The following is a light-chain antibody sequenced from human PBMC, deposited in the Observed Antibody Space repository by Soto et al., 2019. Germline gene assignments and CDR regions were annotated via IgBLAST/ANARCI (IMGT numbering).Light chain of an antibody. CDR1: SSDVRGYNY. CDR2: EVS. V-gene: IGLV2-14*01. J-gene: IGLJ1*01. Sequence: QSVLTQPASVSGSPGQSITISCTGTSSDVRGYNYVSWYQQHPGKAPKLMIYEVSNRPSGVSNRFSGSKSGNTASLTISGLQAEDEADYYCSSYTSSSTSYVFGTGTKLTVL. CDR3: SSYTSSSTSYV.